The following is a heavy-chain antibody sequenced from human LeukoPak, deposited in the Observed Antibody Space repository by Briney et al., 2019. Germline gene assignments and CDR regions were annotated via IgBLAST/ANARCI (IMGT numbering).Heavy chain of an antibody. CDR2: IYTSGST. J-gene: IGHJ4*02. Sequence: SETLSLTCTVSGGSLSSGSYYWSWIRQPAGKGLEWIGRIYTSGSTNYNPSLKSRVTISVDTSKNHFSLKLSSVTAADTAVNYCARVYGDYVDYWGQGTLVTVSS. CDR1: GGSLSSGSYY. D-gene: IGHD4-17*01. V-gene: IGHV4-61*02. CDR3: ARVYGDYVDY.